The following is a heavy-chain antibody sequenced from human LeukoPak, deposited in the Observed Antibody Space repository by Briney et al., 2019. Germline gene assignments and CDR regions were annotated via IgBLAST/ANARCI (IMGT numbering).Heavy chain of an antibody. D-gene: IGHD6-13*01. CDR2: IYHSGST. J-gene: IGHJ4*02. CDR3: GVGKEQLALYYFDY. CDR1: GYSISSGYY. Sequence: PSETLSLTCAVSGYSISSGYYWGWIRQPPGKGLEWIGSIYHSGSTYYNPSLKSRVTISVDTSKNQFSLKLSSVTAAHTSVYYCGVGKEQLALYYFDYWGQGTLVTVSS. V-gene: IGHV4-38-2*01.